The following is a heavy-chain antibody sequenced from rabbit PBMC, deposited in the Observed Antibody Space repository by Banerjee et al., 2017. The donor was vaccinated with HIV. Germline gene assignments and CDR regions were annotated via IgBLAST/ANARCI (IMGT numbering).Heavy chain of an antibody. V-gene: IGHV1S45*01. CDR1: GFDLSRHY. J-gene: IGHJ6*01. Sequence: QEQLVESGGGLVKPEGSLTLTCKASGFDLSRHYMCWVRQAPGKGLEWIGCIDAGSSTSTWYASWAKGRFTISKTSSTTVTLQLNSLTAADTATYFCARSGYGYGYVGNDLWGPGTLVTVS. CDR2: IDAGSSTST. CDR3: ARSGYGYGYVGNDL. D-gene: IGHD6-1*01.